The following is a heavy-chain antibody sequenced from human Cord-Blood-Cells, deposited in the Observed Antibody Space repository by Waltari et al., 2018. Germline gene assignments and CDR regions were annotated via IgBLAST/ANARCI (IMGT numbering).Heavy chain of an antibody. CDR2: IYYSGST. Sequence: QVQLQESGPGLVKPSETLSLTCTVPGGSISSYYWSWIRQPPGKGLEWIGYIYYSGSTNYNPSLKSRVTISVDTSKNQFSLKLSSVTAADTAVYYCARTSSSWYNWFDPWGQGTLVTVSS. CDR1: GGSISSYY. CDR3: ARTSSSWYNWFDP. J-gene: IGHJ5*02. V-gene: IGHV4-59*01. D-gene: IGHD6-13*01.